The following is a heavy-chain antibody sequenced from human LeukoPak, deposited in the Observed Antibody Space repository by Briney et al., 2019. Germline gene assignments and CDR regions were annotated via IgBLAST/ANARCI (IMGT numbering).Heavy chain of an antibody. J-gene: IGHJ3*02. D-gene: IGHD3-10*01. CDR2: ISSSSSYI. CDR1: GFTFSSYE. Sequence: PGGSLRLSCAASGFTFSSYEMNWVRQAPGKGLEWVSSISSSSSYIYYADSVKGRFTISRDNAKNSLYLQMNSLRAEDTAVYYCARDPTLVDRWFGGNDTFDIWGQGTMVTVSS. V-gene: IGHV3-21*01. CDR3: ARDPTLVDRWFGGNDTFDI.